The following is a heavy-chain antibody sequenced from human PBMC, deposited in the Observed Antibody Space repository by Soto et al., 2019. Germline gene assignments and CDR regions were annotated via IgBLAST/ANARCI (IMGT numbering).Heavy chain of an antibody. CDR3: AVLSSLAAAGALGY. Sequence: QVQLVQSGAEVKKPGASVKVSCKASGYTFTSYAMHWVRQAPGQRLEWMGWINAGNGNTKYSQKFQGRVTITRDTSASTAYMELSSLRSEDTAVYYCAVLSSLAAAGALGYWGQGTLVTVSS. CDR2: INAGNGNT. CDR1: GYTFTSYA. J-gene: IGHJ4*02. D-gene: IGHD6-13*01. V-gene: IGHV1-3*01.